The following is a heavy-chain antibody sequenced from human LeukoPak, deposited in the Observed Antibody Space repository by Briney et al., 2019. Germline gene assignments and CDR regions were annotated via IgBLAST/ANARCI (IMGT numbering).Heavy chain of an antibody. CDR2: INPSDGST. Sequence: ASVKVSCKASGYTFSRHWIHWVRQAPGQGLEWMAIINPSDGSTSYAQKFQGRVSSSRDTSTNTVNMELSSLKSEDTAVYYCARDHSDAAILPWRFDPWGQGTLVIVSS. CDR1: GYTFSRHW. V-gene: IGHV1-46*01. D-gene: IGHD2-2*02. J-gene: IGHJ5*02. CDR3: ARDHSDAAILPWRFDP.